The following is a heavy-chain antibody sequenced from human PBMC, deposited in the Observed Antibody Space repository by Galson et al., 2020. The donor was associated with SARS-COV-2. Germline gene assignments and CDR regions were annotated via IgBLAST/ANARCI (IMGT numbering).Heavy chain of an antibody. CDR2: IWYDGSNK. CDR1: GFTFSSYG. Sequence: GESLKISCAASGFTFSSYGMHWVRQAPGKGLEWVAVIWYDGSNKYYADSVKGRFTISRDNSKNTLYLQMNSLRAEDTAVYYCAKEGTFGDYDSAFDYWGQGTLVTVSS. V-gene: IGHV3-33*06. CDR3: AKEGTFGDYDSAFDY. D-gene: IGHD4-17*01. J-gene: IGHJ4*02.